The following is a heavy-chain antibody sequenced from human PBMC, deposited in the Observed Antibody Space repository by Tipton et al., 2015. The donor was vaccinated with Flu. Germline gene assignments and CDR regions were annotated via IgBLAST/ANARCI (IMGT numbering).Heavy chain of an antibody. CDR1: GYSFTSYW. CDR2: IYPGDSDT. D-gene: IGHD6-6*01. V-gene: IGHV5-51*01. J-gene: IGHJ5*02. CDR3: ARLLLSYSSSSKGGVGWFDP. Sequence: QLVQSGAEVKKPGESLKISCKGSGYSFTSYWIGWVRQMPGKGLEWMGIIYPGDSDTRYSPSFQGQVTISADKSISTAYLQWSSLKASDTAMYYCARLLLSYSSSSKGGVGWFDPWGQGTLVTVSS.